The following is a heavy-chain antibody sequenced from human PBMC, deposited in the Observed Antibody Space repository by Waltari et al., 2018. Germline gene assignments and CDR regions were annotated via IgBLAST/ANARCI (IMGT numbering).Heavy chain of an antibody. CDR2: IIPIFGTA. V-gene: IGHV1-69*05. CDR1: GGTFSSSA. J-gene: IGHJ4*02. CDR3: ARQDYYGSGSYPN. Sequence: QVQLVQSVAEVQKPGSSVKVPCKASGGTFSSSAISWVRQAPGQGLEWMGGIIPIFGTANYAQKCQGRVTITTEESRSTAYMELSSLRSEDTAVYYCARQDYYGSGSYPNWGQGTLVTVSS. D-gene: IGHD3-10*01.